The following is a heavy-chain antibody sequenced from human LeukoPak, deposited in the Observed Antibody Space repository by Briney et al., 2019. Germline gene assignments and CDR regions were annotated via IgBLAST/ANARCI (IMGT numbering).Heavy chain of an antibody. J-gene: IGHJ4*02. Sequence: ASVKVSCKPSGYTFTSFGISWVRQAPGQGLEWMGSIGAYNGDTNYAQKFQGRVTMTTDTSTSTAYMDLRSLRSDDTAVYYCTRDHCRGDNCPSFDYWGQGTLVTVSS. CDR1: GYTFTSFG. CDR2: IGAYNGDT. CDR3: TRDHCRGDNCPSFDY. V-gene: IGHV1-18*04. D-gene: IGHD2-15*01.